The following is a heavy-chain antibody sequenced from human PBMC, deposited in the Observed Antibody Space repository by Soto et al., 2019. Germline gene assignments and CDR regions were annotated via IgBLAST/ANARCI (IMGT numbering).Heavy chain of an antibody. V-gene: IGHV6-1*01. CDR1: GDSVSSNSAA. J-gene: IGHJ6*02. D-gene: IGHD3-16*01. Sequence: SQTLSLTCAISGDSVSSNSAAWNWIRQSPSRGLEWLGRTYYRSKWYSDYAVSVKSRITINPDTSKNQFSLQLNSVTPEDTAVYYCARARGSTFSYYYGMDVWGQGTTVTVSS. CDR2: TYYRSKWYS. CDR3: ARARGSTFSYYYGMDV.